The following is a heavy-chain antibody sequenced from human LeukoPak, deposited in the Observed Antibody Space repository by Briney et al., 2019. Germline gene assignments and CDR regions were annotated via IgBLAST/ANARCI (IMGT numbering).Heavy chain of an antibody. J-gene: IGHJ4*02. CDR3: ARPVLKGYDNCGY. D-gene: IGHD1-20*01. CDR2: INPNSGGT. CDR1: GYTFTGYY. V-gene: IGHV1-2*06. Sequence: ASVKVSCKASGYTFTGYYMHWVRQAPGQGLEWMGRINPNSGGTNYAQKFQGRVTMTRDTSINTAYMELSRLRSDDTAVYYCARPVLKGYDNCGYWGQGTLVTVSS.